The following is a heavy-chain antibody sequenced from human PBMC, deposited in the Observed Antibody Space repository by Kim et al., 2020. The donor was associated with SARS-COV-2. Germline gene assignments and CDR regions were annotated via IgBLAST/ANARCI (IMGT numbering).Heavy chain of an antibody. Sequence: GGSLRLSCAASGFTFDDYAMHWVRQAPGKCLDLVSVFSLNSGSICYSDSVKGRFTISRDNAKNSLYLQMNSLRAEDTALYYCAKDIRSTVTTPDYWGQGTLVTVSS. CDR3: AKDIRSTVTTPDY. J-gene: IGHJ4*02. D-gene: IGHD4-4*01. CDR1: GFTFDDYA. V-gene: IGHV3-9*01. CDR2: FSLNSGSI.